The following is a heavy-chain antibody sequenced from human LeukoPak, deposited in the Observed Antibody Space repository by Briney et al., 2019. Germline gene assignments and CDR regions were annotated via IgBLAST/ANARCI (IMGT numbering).Heavy chain of an antibody. D-gene: IGHD1-26*01. J-gene: IGHJ4*02. V-gene: IGHV3-74*01. CDR2: INNDDGSVT. CDR3: TRVGPSGSYYIY. CDR1: GFTFSSYS. Sequence: PGGSLRLSCAASGFTFSSYSMNWVRQAPGKGLVWVSSINNDDGSVTNYADSVKGRFTISRDNGKNTLYLQMNSLRAEDTAVYYCTRVGPSGSYYIYWGQGTLVTVSS.